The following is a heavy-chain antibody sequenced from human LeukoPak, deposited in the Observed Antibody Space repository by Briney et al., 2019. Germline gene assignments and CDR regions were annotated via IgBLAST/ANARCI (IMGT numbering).Heavy chain of an antibody. V-gene: IGHV3-48*04. D-gene: IGHD4-23*01. CDR2: ISSSGSTI. CDR3: ARDYGGSSPFDY. CDR1: GFTFTNAW. J-gene: IGHJ4*02. Sequence: GGSLRLSCEASGFTFTNAWMNWVRQAPGKGLEWVSYISSSGSTIYYADSVKGRFTISRDNAKNSLYLQMNSLRAEDTAVYYCARDYGGSSPFDYWGQGTLVTVSS.